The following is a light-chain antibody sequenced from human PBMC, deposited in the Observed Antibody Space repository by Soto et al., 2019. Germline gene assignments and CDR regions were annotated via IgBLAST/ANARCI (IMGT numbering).Light chain of an antibody. CDR1: SGHSSYA. CDR3: QTWGTGIHYV. V-gene: IGLV4-69*01. J-gene: IGLJ1*01. Sequence: QTVVTQSPSASASLGASVKLTCTLSSGHSSYAIAWHLQQPEKGPRYLMKLNSDGSHSKGDGIPDRFSGSSSGAERYLTISSLQSEDEADYYCQTWGTGIHYVFGTGTQLTVL. CDR2: LNSDGSH.